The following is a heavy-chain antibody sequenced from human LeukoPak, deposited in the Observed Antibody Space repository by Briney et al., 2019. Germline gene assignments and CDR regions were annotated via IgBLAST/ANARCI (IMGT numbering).Heavy chain of an antibody. D-gene: IGHD5/OR15-5a*01. V-gene: IGHV4-61*02. Sequence: SSQTLSLTCTVSGGSISSGSYSWNWIRQPAGKGLEWIGRVYTTGSTYYNPSLKSRVTISVDRSKNQFSLKLSSVTAADTAVYYCAAGLRDYFDYWGQGTLVTVSS. J-gene: IGHJ4*02. CDR2: VYTTGST. CDR1: GGSISSGSYS. CDR3: AAGLRDYFDY.